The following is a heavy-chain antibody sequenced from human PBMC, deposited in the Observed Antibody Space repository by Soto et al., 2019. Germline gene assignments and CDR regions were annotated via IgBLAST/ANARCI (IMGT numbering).Heavy chain of an antibody. D-gene: IGHD3-22*01. CDR3: ATMDSSGYYSNY. CDR1: GGSFSGYY. Sequence: SETLSLTCAVYGGSFSGYYWSWIRQPPGKGLEWIGEINHSGSTNYNPSLKSRVTISEDTSKNQFSLKLSSVTAADTAVYYCATMDSSGYYSNYWGQGTLVTVSS. V-gene: IGHV4-34*01. J-gene: IGHJ4*02. CDR2: INHSGST.